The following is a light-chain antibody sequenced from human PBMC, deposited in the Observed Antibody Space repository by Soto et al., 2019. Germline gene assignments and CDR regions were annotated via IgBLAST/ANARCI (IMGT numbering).Light chain of an antibody. CDR3: LLHSGSLWV. J-gene: IGLJ3*02. V-gene: IGLV7-43*01. Sequence: QAVVTQEPSLTVSPGGAVTLTCASSTGPVTSGNFPNWFQQKPGQPPRSLLYSTNNKHSWTPARFSGSLLGGKAALTLSDVQPEDEADYWCLLHSGSLWVFGGGTQLTVL. CDR1: TGPVTSGNF. CDR2: STN.